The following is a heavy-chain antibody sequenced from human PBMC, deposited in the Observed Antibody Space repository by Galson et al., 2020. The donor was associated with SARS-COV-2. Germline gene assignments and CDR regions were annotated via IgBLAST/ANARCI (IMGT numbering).Heavy chain of an antibody. CDR3: AKHLVQGDY. CDR1: GFTFSSYA. J-gene: IGHJ4*02. Sequence: GESLKISCAASGFTFSSYAMSWVRQAPGKGLEWVSAISASGGSTYYADSVKGRFTISRDNSKNTLYLQMNSLRAEDTAVYYCAKHLVQGDYWGQGTLVTVSS. V-gene: IGHV3-23*01. D-gene: IGHD3-16*02. CDR2: ISASGGST.